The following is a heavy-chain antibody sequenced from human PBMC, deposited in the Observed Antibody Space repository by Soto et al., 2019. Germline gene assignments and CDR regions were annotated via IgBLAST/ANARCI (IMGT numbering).Heavy chain of an antibody. CDR1: GFTFGDYA. J-gene: IGHJ4*02. CDR3: TRERYCSSTSCYDY. D-gene: IGHD2-2*01. Sequence: GGSLRLSCTASGFTFGDYAMSWFRQAPGKGLEWVGFIRSKAYGGTTEYAASVKGRFTISRDDSKSIAYLQMNSLKTEDTAVYYCTRERYCSSTSCYDYWGQGTLVTVSS. V-gene: IGHV3-49*03. CDR2: IRSKAYGGTT.